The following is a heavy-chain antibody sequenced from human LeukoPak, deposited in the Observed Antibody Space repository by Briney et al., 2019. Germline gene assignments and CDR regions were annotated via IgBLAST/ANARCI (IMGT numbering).Heavy chain of an antibody. CDR3: ARDDVVPNWFAP. CDR1: GYTFTSYG. D-gene: IGHD6-6*01. V-gene: IGHV1-2*02. Sequence: ASVKVSCKASGYTFTSYGISWGRQAPGQGLEWMGWINPNSGGTNYAQKFQGRVTMTRDTSISTADMELSRLRADDTAVYYCARDDVVPNWFAPWGQGTLVPVSS. J-gene: IGHJ5*02. CDR2: INPNSGGT.